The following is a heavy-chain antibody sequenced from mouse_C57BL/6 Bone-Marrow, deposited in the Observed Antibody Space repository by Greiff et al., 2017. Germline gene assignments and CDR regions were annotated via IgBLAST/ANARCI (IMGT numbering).Heavy chain of an antibody. V-gene: IGHV1-19*01. CDR2: INPYNGGT. D-gene: IGHD1-1*01. Sequence: VQLQQSGPVLVKPGASVKMSCKASGYTFTDYYMNWVKQSHGKSLEWIGVINPYNGGTSYNQKFKGKATLTVDKSSSTAYMELNSLTSEDSAVYYCARGREYYGSSYKHWYFDVWGTGTTVTVSS. J-gene: IGHJ1*03. CDR3: ARGREYYGSSYKHWYFDV. CDR1: GYTFTDYY.